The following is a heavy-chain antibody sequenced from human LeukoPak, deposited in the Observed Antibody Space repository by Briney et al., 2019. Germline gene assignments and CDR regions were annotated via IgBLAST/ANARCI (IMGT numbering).Heavy chain of an antibody. CDR1: GFTFSSYG. V-gene: IGHV3-33*06. J-gene: IGHJ4*02. D-gene: IGHD1-26*01. Sequence: GGSLRLSCAASGFTFSSYGMHWVRQAPGKGLEWVAVIWYDGSNKYYADSVKGRFTISRDNSKNTLYLQMNSLRAEDTAVYYCAKDHGVSGASGYWGQGTLVTVSS. CDR3: AKDHGVSGASGY. CDR2: IWYDGSNK.